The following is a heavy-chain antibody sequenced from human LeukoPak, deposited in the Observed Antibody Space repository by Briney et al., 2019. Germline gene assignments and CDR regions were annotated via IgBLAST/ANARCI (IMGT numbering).Heavy chain of an antibody. V-gene: IGHV4-59*01. Sequence: SETLSLTCSVSGGSISSYYWSWIRQPPGKGLEWIGYIYYSGSTNYNPSLKSRVTISVDTSKNQFSLKLSSVTAADTAVYYCARVRGSYYMYGMDVWGQGTTVTVSS. CDR2: IYYSGST. D-gene: IGHD1-26*01. J-gene: IGHJ6*02. CDR1: GGSISSYY. CDR3: ARVRGSYYMYGMDV.